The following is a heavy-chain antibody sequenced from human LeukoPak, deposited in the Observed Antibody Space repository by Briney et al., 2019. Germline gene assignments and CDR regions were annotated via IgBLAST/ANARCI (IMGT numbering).Heavy chain of an antibody. CDR3: ARGRGYYDSSGYYPLTGANWFDP. Sequence: GSLRLSCAASGFTFTTYWMSWVRQAPGKGLEWIGEINHSGSTNYNPSLKSQVTISVDTSKNQFSLKLSSVTAADTAVYYCARGRGYYDSSGYYPLTGANWFDPWGQGTLVTVSS. CDR2: INHSGST. V-gene: IGHV4-34*01. D-gene: IGHD3-22*01. J-gene: IGHJ5*02. CDR1: GFTFTTYW.